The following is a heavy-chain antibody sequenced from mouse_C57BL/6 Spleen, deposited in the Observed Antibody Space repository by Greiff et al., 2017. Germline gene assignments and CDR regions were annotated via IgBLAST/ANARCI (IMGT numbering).Heavy chain of an antibody. CDR3: AMRDNYWYFDV. V-gene: IGHV5-12*01. J-gene: IGHJ1*03. Sequence: DVQLVESGGGLVQPGGSLKLSCAASGFTFSDYYMYLVRQTPAKRLEWVAYISNGGGSTYYPDTVKGRFTISRDNAKNTLYLQMSRLKAEDTAMYYCAMRDNYWYFDVWRTGTTVTVSS. CDR2: ISNGGGST. CDR1: GFTFSDYY.